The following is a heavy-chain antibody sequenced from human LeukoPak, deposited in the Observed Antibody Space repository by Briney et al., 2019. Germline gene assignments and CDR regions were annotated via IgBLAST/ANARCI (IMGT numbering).Heavy chain of an antibody. Sequence: SETLSLTCTVSGYSIGGGYYWGWIRQPPGKGLEWIGTIFQSVSTYYNPSLKSRATTSVDTSKNQFSLKLSSVTAADTAVYYCARNNSNGFDFWSQGTLVTVSS. J-gene: IGHJ4*02. V-gene: IGHV4-38-2*02. CDR1: GYSIGGGYY. CDR3: ARNNSNGFDF. CDR2: IFQSVST. D-gene: IGHD6-19*01.